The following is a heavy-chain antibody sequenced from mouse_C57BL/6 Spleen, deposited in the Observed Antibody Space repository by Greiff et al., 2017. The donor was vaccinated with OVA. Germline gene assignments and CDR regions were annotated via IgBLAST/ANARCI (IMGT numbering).Heavy chain of an antibody. CDR3: ARGGLGRYYAMDY. Sequence: EVQLVESEGGLVQPGSSMKLSCTASGFTFSDYYMAWVRQVPEKGLEWVANTNYDGSSTYYLDSLKSRFIISRDNAKNILYLQMSSLKSEDTATYYCARGGLGRYYAMDYWGQGTSVTVSS. CDR2: TNYDGSST. V-gene: IGHV5-16*01. CDR1: GFTFSDYY. J-gene: IGHJ4*01. D-gene: IGHD3-3*01.